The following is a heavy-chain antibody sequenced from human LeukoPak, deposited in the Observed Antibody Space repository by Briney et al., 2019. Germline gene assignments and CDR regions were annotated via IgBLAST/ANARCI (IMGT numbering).Heavy chain of an antibody. CDR1: GYTFTSYD. V-gene: IGHV1-8*01. CDR3: ARGCSVWLRYYYYYMDV. CDR2: MNPNSGNT. Sequence: GASVKVSCKASGYTFTSYDINWVRQATGQGLEWMGWMNPNSGNTGHAQKFQGRVTMTRNTSISTAYMELSSLRSEDTAVYYCARGCSVWLRYYYYYMDVWGKGTTVTVSS. J-gene: IGHJ6*03. D-gene: IGHD6-19*01.